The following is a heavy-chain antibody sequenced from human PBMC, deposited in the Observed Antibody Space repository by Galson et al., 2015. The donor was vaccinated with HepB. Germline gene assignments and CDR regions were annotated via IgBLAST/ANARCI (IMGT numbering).Heavy chain of an antibody. D-gene: IGHD3-22*01. Sequence: SLRLSCAASGFPFSNNGMHWVRQAPGKGLEWVAVTSNDETIKKYADSVKGRFTISRDNSKNTLYLQLNSLRPDDTAVYYCVKGCEVGCKTIVLDPWGQGTLVTVSS. J-gene: IGHJ5*02. CDR1: GFPFSNNG. CDR2: TSNDETIK. CDR3: VKGCEVGCKTIVLDP. V-gene: IGHV3-30*18.